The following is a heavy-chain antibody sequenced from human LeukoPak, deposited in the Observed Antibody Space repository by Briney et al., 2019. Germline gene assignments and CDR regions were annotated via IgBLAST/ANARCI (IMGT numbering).Heavy chain of an antibody. J-gene: IGHJ6*03. V-gene: IGHV3-7*01. Sequence: AGGSLRLSCAASGFTFSSYWMSWVRQAPGKGLEWVANIKQDGSEKYYVDSVKGRFTISRDNAKNSLYLQMNSLRAEDTAVYYCARDSVSIAVAGTSGADYYMDVWGQGTTVTVSS. CDR2: IKQDGSEK. CDR1: GFTFSSYW. D-gene: IGHD6-19*01. CDR3: ARDSVSIAVAGTSGADYYMDV.